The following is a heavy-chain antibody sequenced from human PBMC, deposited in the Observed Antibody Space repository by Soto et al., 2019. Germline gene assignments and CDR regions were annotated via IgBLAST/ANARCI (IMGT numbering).Heavy chain of an antibody. CDR2: ISAYNGYT. D-gene: IGHD3-10*01. J-gene: IGHJ5*02. CDR3: ARVGYYSGSGSYVFDP. V-gene: IGHV1-18*04. CDR1: GYTFTSHS. Sequence: QVQLVQSGAEVKKPGASVKVSCKASGYTFTSHSIIWVRRAPGEGLEWVGWISAYNGYTNSAENFQGRVTMTTDASTNTASMELRSLTSADTAVYYCARVGYYSGSGSYVFDPWGQGTLVTVSS.